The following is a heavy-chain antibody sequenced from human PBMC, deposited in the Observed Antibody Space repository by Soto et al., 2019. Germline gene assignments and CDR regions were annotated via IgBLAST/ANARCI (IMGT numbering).Heavy chain of an antibody. V-gene: IGHV1-46*01. CDR1: GYTFTSYY. J-gene: IGHJ5*02. Sequence: VASVKVSCKASGYTFTSYYMHWVRQTPGQGLEWMGIINPSGGSTSYAQRFQGRVTMTRDTSTSTVYMELSSLRSEDTAVYYCARDCYYDSSGPELLNWFDPWGQGTLVTVSS. CDR2: INPSGGST. CDR3: ARDCYYDSSGPELLNWFDP. D-gene: IGHD3-22*01.